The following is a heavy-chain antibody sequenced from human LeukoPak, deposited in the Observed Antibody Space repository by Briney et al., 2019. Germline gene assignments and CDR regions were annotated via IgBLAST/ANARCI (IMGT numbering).Heavy chain of an antibody. CDR2: IYSGGNT. J-gene: IGHJ4*02. CDR1: GFTVSSNY. Sequence: GGSLRLSCAASGFTVSSNYMSWVRQAPGKGLEWVSIIYSGGNTYYADSVKGRFTISRDNSKNTLYLQMNSLRAEDTAVYYCARLPGASYSNYWGEGTLVTVSS. D-gene: IGHD3-10*01. CDR3: ARLPGASYSNY. V-gene: IGHV3-53*01.